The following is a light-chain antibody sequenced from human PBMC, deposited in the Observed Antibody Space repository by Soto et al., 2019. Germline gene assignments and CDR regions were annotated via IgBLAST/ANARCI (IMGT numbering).Light chain of an antibody. CDR3: TSYASGSAHVV. V-gene: IGLV2-14*01. CDR1: SSDIGGYDY. CDR2: DVN. J-gene: IGLJ2*01. Sequence: QSALTQPASVSGSPGQSITLSCTGTSSDIGGYDYVSWYQRHPGKAPKLIIYDVNNRPSGVSNRFSGSKSGNTASLTISGLQAEYDADYYCTSYASGSAHVVFGGGTKLTVL.